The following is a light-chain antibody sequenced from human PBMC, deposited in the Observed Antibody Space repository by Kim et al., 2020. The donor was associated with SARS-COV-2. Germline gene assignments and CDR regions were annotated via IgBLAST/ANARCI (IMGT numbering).Light chain of an antibody. CDR2: EAT. J-gene: IGLJ3*02. CDR1: RRDVGGYNL. CDR3: CSYAGSSTWV. Sequence: GPSVTISCPGTRRDVGGYNLVSWYQQHPGKAPKLMIYEATKRPSGVSNRFSGSKSDYTASLTISGLQAEDEADYYCCSYAGSSTWVFGGGTQLTVL. V-gene: IGLV2-23*01.